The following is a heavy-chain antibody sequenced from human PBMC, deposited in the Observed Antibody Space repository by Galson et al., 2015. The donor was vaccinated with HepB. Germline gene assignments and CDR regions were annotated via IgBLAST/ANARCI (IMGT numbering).Heavy chain of an antibody. Sequence: SLRLSCAASGFTFSSYSMNWVRQAPGKGLEWVSYISSSSSTIYYADSVKGRFTISRDNAKNSLYLQMNSLRDEDPAVYYCARDPPYDFWSGYSPYGSYYYYGMDVWGQGTTVTVSS. CDR2: ISSSSSTI. D-gene: IGHD3-3*01. J-gene: IGHJ6*02. CDR3: ARDPPYDFWSGYSPYGSYYYYGMDV. CDR1: GFTFSSYS. V-gene: IGHV3-48*02.